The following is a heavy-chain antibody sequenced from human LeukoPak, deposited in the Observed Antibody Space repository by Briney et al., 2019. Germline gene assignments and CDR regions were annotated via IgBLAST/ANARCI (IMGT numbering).Heavy chain of an antibody. D-gene: IGHD6-19*01. CDR1: GFTFSSYS. CDR3: ARIRYSSGWAFDY. CDR2: ISSSSSYI. V-gene: IGHV3-21*01. Sequence: GGSLRLSCAASGFTFSSYSMNWVRQAPGRGLEWVSSISSSSSYIYYADSVKGRFTISRDNAKNSLYLQMNSLRAEDTSVYYCARIRYSSGWAFDYWGQGTLVTVSS. J-gene: IGHJ4*02.